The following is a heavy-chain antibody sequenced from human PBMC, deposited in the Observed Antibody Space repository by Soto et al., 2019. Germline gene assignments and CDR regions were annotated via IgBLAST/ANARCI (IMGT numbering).Heavy chain of an antibody. CDR2: IIPMFGTA. Sequence: PVKVSCKASGGTFSSYGISWVRQAPGQGLDWMGGIIPMFGTANDAQKFQDRVTITADESTNTAYMELSSLSSEDSAVYYCARSHPREYDYRFDSSGQGTLVTVS. J-gene: IGHJ5*01. D-gene: IGHD1-1*01. CDR1: GGTFSSYG. V-gene: IGHV1-69*13. CDR3: ARSHPREYDYRFDS.